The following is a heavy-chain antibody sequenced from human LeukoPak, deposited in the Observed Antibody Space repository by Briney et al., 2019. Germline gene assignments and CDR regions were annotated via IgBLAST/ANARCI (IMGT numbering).Heavy chain of an antibody. V-gene: IGHV4-31*03. J-gene: IGHJ4*02. D-gene: IGHD2-15*01. CDR2: SHYSGTT. CDR1: GGSIGSGGYY. CDR3: ARASLAYCSGGSCYAIDH. Sequence: SETLSLTCTVSGGSIGSGGYYWSWIRQHPGKGLEWIGYSHYSGTTYYNASLKSRLTISVDTSKSQFSLKLSSVTAADTAVYYCARASLAYCSGGSCYAIDHWGQGTLVTVSS.